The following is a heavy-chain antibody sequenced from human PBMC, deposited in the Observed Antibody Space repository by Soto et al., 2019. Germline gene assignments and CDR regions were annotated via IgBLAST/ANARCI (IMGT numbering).Heavy chain of an antibody. CDR3: ARDLRRNSGSYFDY. CDR1: GFRFSDYY. V-gene: IGHV3-11*05. CDR2: IDSSSGYT. J-gene: IGHJ4*02. D-gene: IGHD1-26*01. Sequence: QVQLVESGGGLVKPGGSLRLSCVASGFRFSDYYMSWIRQAPGKGLEWISYIDSSSGYTNYADSVKGRFTISRDNAKNSLYLQVSSLRAEDTAIYYCARDLRRNSGSYFDYWGQGTPVTVSS.